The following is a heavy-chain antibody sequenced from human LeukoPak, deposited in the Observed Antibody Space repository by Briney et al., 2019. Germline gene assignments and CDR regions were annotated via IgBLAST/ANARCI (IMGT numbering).Heavy chain of an antibody. V-gene: IGHV1-2*02. Sequence: ASVKVSCKASGYTFTGYYMHWVRQAPGQGLEWMGWINPNSGGTNYAQKFQGRVTMTRDTSISTAYMELSRLRSDDTAVYYCARAFEGYGDYVGWFDPWGQGTLVTVSS. CDR3: ARAFEGYGDYVGWFDP. CDR1: GYTFTGYY. CDR2: INPNSGGT. D-gene: IGHD4-17*01. J-gene: IGHJ5*02.